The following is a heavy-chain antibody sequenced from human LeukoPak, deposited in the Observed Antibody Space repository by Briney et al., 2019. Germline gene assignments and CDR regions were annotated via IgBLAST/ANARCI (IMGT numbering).Heavy chain of an antibody. V-gene: IGHV4-61*10. Sequence: SETLSLTCTVSGGSVSSGSYYWSWIRQPAGKGLEWIGYIYYTGSTSYNPSLKSRVTISADTSKNEFSLKLNSVTAADTAVYYCASRKLGNDYWGQGTLVTVSS. CDR2: IYYTGST. J-gene: IGHJ4*02. CDR1: GGSVSSGSYY. CDR3: ASRKLGNDY. D-gene: IGHD7-27*01.